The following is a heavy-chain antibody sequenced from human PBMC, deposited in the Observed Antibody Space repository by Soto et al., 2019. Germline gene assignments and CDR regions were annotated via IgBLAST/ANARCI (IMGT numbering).Heavy chain of an antibody. CDR3: AKEICGPSSCYNAY. V-gene: IGHV3-23*01. J-gene: IGHJ4*01. Sequence: EVQLLESGGGLVQPGGSLRLSCAASGFMFSSYVMNWVRQAPGKGLEWVSSITDNGGSTDYADSAKGRFTISRDNSKNTLYLQMNSLRADDTALYYCAKEICGPSSCYNAYCRHGPLVNVSP. D-gene: IGHD2-15*01. CDR2: ITDNGGST. CDR1: GFMFSSYV.